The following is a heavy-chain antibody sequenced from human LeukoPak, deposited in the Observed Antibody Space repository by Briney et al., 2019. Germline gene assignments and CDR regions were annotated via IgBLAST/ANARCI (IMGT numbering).Heavy chain of an antibody. D-gene: IGHD3-10*01. J-gene: IGHJ4*02. CDR3: ARCPPNIPMVRGVIHDY. Sequence: ASVKVSCKASGYTFTSYGISWVRQAPGQGLEWMGWISAYNGNTNYAQKLQGRVTMTTDTSTSTAYMELRSLRSDDTAVYYCARCPPNIPMVRGVIHDYWGQGTLVTVSS. CDR2: ISAYNGNT. V-gene: IGHV1-18*01. CDR1: GYTFTSYG.